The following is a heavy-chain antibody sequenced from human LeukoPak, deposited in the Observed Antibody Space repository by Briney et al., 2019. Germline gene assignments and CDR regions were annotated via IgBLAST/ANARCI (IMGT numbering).Heavy chain of an antibody. CDR3: ARYTDHYYFDY. Sequence: GESLQISFKGSGCSFTSSWIGWVRQMPGKGLEWMGIIYPGDSDTRYRPSFQGQVTISADKSISTAYLQWSSLNTSDTAMYYCARYTDHYYFDYWGQGTLVTVSS. D-gene: IGHD1-1*01. CDR1: GCSFTSSW. V-gene: IGHV5-51*01. J-gene: IGHJ4*02. CDR2: IYPGDSDT.